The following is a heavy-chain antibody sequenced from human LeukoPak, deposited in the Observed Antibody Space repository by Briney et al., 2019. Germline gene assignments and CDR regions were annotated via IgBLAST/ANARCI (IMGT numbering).Heavy chain of an antibody. D-gene: IGHD4-23*01. J-gene: IGHJ4*02. CDR2: ISTSGATT. CDR3: AKWSRGAGNHFDY. CDR1: EVTFSSYA. V-gene: IGHV3-23*01. Sequence: TGGSLRLSCAGSEVTFSSYAMTWVRQAPGKGLEWVSVISTSGATTYYANSVRGRFTISRDNSKNTLYLQMSSLRAEDTAIYYCAKWSRGAGNHFDYWGQGTLVTVSS.